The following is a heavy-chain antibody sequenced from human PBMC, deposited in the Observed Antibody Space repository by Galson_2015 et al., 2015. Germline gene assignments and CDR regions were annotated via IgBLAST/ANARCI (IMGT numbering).Heavy chain of an antibody. J-gene: IGHJ6*03. Sequence: SLRLSCAASAFAFSIYEMNWLRQAPGKGLEWVSYITSTGDTTYYADSVKGRFTVSRDNAKNSLFLQMNSLRAEDTALYYCAKTTVAAGSSWYMDAGGTGTTVT. D-gene: IGHD4-23*01. CDR2: ITSTGDTT. V-gene: IGHV3-48*03. CDR1: AFAFSIYE. CDR3: AKTTVAAGSSWYMDA.